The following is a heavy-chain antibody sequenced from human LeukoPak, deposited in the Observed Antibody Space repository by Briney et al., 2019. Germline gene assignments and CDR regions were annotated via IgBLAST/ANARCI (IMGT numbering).Heavy chain of an antibody. CDR2: IYSGGST. V-gene: IGHV3-66*01. D-gene: IGHD3-10*01. Sequence: GGSLRLSCAASGFTVSSNYMSWVRQAPGKGLEWVSVIYSGGSTYYADSVKGRFTISRDNSKNTLYLQMNSLRAEDTAVYYCARGWDYYGSGSYSNDYWGQGTLVTVSS. CDR3: ARGWDYYGSGSYSNDY. J-gene: IGHJ4*02. CDR1: GFTVSSNY.